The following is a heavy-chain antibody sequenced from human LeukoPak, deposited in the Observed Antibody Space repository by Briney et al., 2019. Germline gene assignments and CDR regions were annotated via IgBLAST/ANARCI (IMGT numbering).Heavy chain of an antibody. Sequence: GGSPRLSCAASGFTFATYAMGWVRQAPGKGLEWVAALSGSGISTYYADSVKGRFTISRDNSENTLHLQMTGLKAEDTAFYFCAKGRGTGTYYYDYWGRGTLVTVSS. V-gene: IGHV3-23*01. CDR2: LSGSGIST. CDR1: GFTFATYA. D-gene: IGHD3/OR15-3a*01. CDR3: AKGRGTGTYYYDY. J-gene: IGHJ4*02.